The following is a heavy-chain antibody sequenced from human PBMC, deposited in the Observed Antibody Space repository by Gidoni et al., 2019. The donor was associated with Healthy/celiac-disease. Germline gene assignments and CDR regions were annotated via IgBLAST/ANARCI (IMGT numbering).Heavy chain of an antibody. D-gene: IGHD2-15*01. J-gene: IGHJ4*02. Sequence: QVQLVESGGGLVKPGGSLRLSCAASGFTFSDYYMSWIRQAPGKGLEWVSYISSSGSTIYYADSVKGRFTISRDNAKNSLYLQMNSLRAEDTAVYYCARDPDCSGGSCYWGPYYFDYWGQGTLVTVSS. CDR3: ARDPDCSGGSCYWGPYYFDY. CDR1: GFTFSDYY. V-gene: IGHV3-11*01. CDR2: ISSSGSTI.